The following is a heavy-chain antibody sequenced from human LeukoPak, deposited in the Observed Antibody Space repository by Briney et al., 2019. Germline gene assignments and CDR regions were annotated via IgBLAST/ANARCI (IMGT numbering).Heavy chain of an antibody. J-gene: IGHJ6*02. CDR3: AKNGGPHGMDV. CDR1: GFTSSNYW. Sequence: PGGSLRLPCAASGFTSSNYWVSWVRQAPGKGLEWVANIKQDVSEKYYVDSVKGRFTISRDNDKNSLHLQMNSMRVEDTAAYYCAKNGGPHGMDVWGQGTTVTVSS. V-gene: IGHV3-7*02. D-gene: IGHD3-16*01. CDR2: IKQDVSEK.